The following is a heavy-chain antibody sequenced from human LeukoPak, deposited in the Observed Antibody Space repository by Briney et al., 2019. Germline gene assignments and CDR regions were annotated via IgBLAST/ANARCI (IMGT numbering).Heavy chain of an antibody. J-gene: IGHJ4*02. CDR3: VKATSGSYWGGYFDY. CDR2: ISYDGING. D-gene: IGHD1-26*01. Sequence: PGRSLRLSCVTSGFIFSNYAMHWVRQAPGKGLEWVAVISYDGINGYYADSLKGRFTISRDSSGNTLYLQMNNLRLDDTAVYYCVKATSGSYWGGYFDYWGQGALVTVPS. CDR1: GFIFSNYA. V-gene: IGHV3-30*18.